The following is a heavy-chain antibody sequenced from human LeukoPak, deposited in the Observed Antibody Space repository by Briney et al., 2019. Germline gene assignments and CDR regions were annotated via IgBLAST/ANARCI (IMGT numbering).Heavy chain of an antibody. V-gene: IGHV3-15*01. D-gene: IGHD3-10*01. CDR2: IKSKVDGGST. Sequence: GGSLRLSCAASGFTFSNAWMSWVRQAPGKGLEWVGRIKSKVDGGSTDYAAPVKGRFTISRDDSKNTLYLRMNSLKTEDTAVYYCTTGVTWVRCFQHWGQGTLVTVSS. J-gene: IGHJ1*01. CDR3: TTGVTWVRCFQH. CDR1: GFTFSNAW.